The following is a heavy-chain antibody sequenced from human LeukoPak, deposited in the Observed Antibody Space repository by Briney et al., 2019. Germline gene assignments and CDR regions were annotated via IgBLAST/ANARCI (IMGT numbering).Heavy chain of an antibody. CDR3: ARDGYNSWGAFDI. D-gene: IGHD5-24*01. CDR1: GGSISGYY. J-gene: IGHJ3*02. V-gene: IGHV4-59*01. Sequence: SETLSLTCTVSGGSISGYYWSWIRQPPGKGLEWIGYIYHSGSTNYNPSLKSRVTISVDTSKNQFSLKLSSVTAADTAVYYCARDGYNSWGAFDIWGQGTMVTVSS. CDR2: IYHSGST.